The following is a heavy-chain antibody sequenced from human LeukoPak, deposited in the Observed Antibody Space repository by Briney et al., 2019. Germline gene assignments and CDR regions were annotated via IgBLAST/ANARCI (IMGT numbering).Heavy chain of an antibody. CDR2: IWHDGSHK. V-gene: IGHV3-33*01. Sequence: PGGSLRLSCAASAFPFSSYGMHWVRQAPGRGLGWVAVIWHDGSHKYYADSVKGRFTISRDNYKNTLYLQMNSLRAEDTAIYYCASGVYSSGWYLDYWGQGTLVTVSS. CDR3: ASGVYSSGWYLDY. CDR1: AFPFSSYG. J-gene: IGHJ4*02. D-gene: IGHD6-19*01.